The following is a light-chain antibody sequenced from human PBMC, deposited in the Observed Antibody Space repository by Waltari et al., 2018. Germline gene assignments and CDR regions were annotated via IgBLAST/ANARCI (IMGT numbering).Light chain of an antibody. J-gene: IGLJ1*01. CDR1: SSHVGAYNS. CDR2: DVT. V-gene: IGLV2-11*01. CDR3: CSYAGTYTFEV. Sequence: QSALTQPRSVSGSPGQPVTISCTGTSSHVGAYNSVSWYQQHPGRAPKLMIYDVTKRPSGVPDRFSGSKSGNTASLTISGLQAEDEADYYCCSYAGTYTFEVFGTGTKVTVL.